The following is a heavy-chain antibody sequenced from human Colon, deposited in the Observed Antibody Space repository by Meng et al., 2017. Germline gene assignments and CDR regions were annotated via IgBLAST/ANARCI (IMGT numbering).Heavy chain of an antibody. CDR3: AKYLGSCSGGTCRILDY. V-gene: IGHV3-23*01. J-gene: IGHJ4*02. CDR1: GFTFSSYV. Sequence: GESLKISCAASGFTFSSYVMSWVRQAPGKGLEWVSSISGSGGDTNYIDSVKGRFTTSRDNSKNTLCLQMNSLRAEDTAVYYCAKYLGSCSGGTCRILDYWGQGTLVTVSS. D-gene: IGHD2-15*01. CDR2: ISGSGGDT.